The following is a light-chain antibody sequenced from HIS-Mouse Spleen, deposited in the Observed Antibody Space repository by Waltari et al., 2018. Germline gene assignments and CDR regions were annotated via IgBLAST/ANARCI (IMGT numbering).Light chain of an antibody. Sequence: NFMLTQPHSVSESPGKTVTISCTRSSGSIASNHMQWYQQRPGSAPTTVIYEDNQRPSGVPDRFSGSIDSSSNSASLTISGLKTEDEADYYCQSYDSSNRVFGGGTKLTVL. J-gene: IGLJ3*02. CDR1: SGSIASNH. V-gene: IGLV6-57*04. CDR3: QSYDSSNRV. CDR2: EDN.